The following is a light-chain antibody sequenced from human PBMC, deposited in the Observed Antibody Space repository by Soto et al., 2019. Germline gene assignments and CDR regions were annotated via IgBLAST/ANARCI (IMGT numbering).Light chain of an antibody. CDR2: GAS. CDR3: HHYNNSPT. Sequence: EILMTQSPSTLSASLGERVTLSCRAGQSVSSGLALYQQKPGQSTRLLIYGASSRATGLPARFSGSACATESTPTSSSLQSEDSGVYYRHHYNNSPTFGQGTKVDI. V-gene: IGKV3D-15*01. CDR1: QSVSSG. J-gene: IGKJ1*01.